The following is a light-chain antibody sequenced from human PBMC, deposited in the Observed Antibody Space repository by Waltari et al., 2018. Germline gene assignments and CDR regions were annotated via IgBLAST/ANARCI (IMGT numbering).Light chain of an antibody. CDR3: QQYHDWLPIP. V-gene: IGKV3-15*01. J-gene: IGKJ5*01. CDR2: GAS. Sequence: EREMTQSPAILSVSPGERATLSCRASQSVSSNLAWYQQKPGQAPRLLVYGASTRATGIPARFSGSGSGTEFTLTISSLQSEDSAVYYCQQYHDWLPIPFGQGTRLEIK. CDR1: QSVSSN.